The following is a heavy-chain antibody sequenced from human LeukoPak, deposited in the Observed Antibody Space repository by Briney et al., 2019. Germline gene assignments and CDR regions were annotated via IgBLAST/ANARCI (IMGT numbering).Heavy chain of an antibody. V-gene: IGHV3-21*01. J-gene: IGHJ4*02. CDR3: ARGDDFWTGYRYFDY. D-gene: IGHD3/OR15-3a*01. CDR2: ISSSSSYI. CDR1: GFTFSSYS. Sequence: GGSLRLSCAASGFTFSSYSMNWVRQAPGKGLEWVSSISSSSSYIYYADSVKDRFTISRDNAKNSLYLQMNNLRAEDTAVYYCARGDDFWTGYRYFDYWGQGTPVTVSS.